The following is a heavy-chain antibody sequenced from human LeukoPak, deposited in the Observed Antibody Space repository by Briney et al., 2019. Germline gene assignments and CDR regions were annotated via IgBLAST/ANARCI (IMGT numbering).Heavy chain of an antibody. V-gene: IGHV3-48*02. CDR3: ARAAWVDY. CDR1: GFTFSNYN. J-gene: IGHJ4*02. CDR2: ISGSGSTI. D-gene: IGHD7-27*01. Sequence: GGSLRLSCAASGFTFSNYNMNWVRQAPGKGLEWVSYISGSGSTIYYANSVKGRFTISRDNAKNSLYLQMNSLRDEDTAVYYCARAAWVDYWGQGILVTVSS.